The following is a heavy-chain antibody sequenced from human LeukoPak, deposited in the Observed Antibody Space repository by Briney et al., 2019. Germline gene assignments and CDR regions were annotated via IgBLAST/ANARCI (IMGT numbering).Heavy chain of an antibody. Sequence: GGSLRLSCAASGFTFSSYSMIWVRQAPGRGLEWVSYISAGSSTIYYADSVKGRFTISRDNAKNSLYLQMNSLRDEDTAVYYCARDVERTGGTYYYGSGSPRGWGQGTLVTVSS. D-gene: IGHD3-10*01. CDR2: ISAGSSTI. CDR1: GFTFSSYS. V-gene: IGHV3-48*02. CDR3: ARDVERTGGTYYYGSGSPRG. J-gene: IGHJ4*02.